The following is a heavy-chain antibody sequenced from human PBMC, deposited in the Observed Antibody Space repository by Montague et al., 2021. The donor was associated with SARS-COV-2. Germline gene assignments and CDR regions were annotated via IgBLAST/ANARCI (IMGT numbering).Heavy chain of an antibody. D-gene: IGHD2-15*01. J-gene: IGHJ6*02. CDR2: IYYSGST. CDR3: ARHGDIVGVVAATEIHYYYGMDV. CDR1: GGSISSSSYY. Sequence: SETLSLTCTVSGGSISSSSYYWGWIRQPPGKGLEWIGSIYYSGSTYYNPSLKSRVTISVDTSKNQFSLKLSSVTAADTAVYYCARHGDIVGVVAATEIHYYYGMDVWGQGTTVTVSS. V-gene: IGHV4-39*01.